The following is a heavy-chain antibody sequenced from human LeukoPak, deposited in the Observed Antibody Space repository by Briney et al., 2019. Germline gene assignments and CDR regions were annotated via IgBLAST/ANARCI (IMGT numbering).Heavy chain of an antibody. V-gene: IGHV1-2*04. D-gene: IGHD3-22*01. Sequence: GASVKVSCKAPGYTLTGYYMHWVRQAPGQGLEWMGWINPNSGGTNYAQKFQGWVTMTRDTSISTAYMELSRLRSDDTAVYYCARDYYDSSGYYPYGMDVWGQGTTVTVSS. CDR2: INPNSGGT. CDR1: GYTLTGYY. CDR3: ARDYYDSSGYYPYGMDV. J-gene: IGHJ6*02.